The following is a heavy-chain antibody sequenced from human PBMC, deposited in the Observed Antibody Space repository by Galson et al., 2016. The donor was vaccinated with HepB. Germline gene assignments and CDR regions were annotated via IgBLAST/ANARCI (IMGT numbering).Heavy chain of an antibody. CDR3: ARGALDIVVVPAARPVNYYYYYMDV. Sequence: TLSLTCTVSGGSISGSGYYWSWIRQHPGKGLEWTGYIYYSGSTHYNPSLKSRVTISVDTSKNQFSLKLRSVTAADTAVYYCARGALDIVVVPAARPVNYYYYYMDVWGKGTTVTVSS. CDR2: IYYSGST. D-gene: IGHD2-2*01. V-gene: IGHV4-31*03. CDR1: GGSISGSGYY. J-gene: IGHJ6*03.